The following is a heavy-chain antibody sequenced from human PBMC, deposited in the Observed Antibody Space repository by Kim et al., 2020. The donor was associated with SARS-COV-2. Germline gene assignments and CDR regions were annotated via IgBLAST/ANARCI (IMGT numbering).Heavy chain of an antibody. CDR3: AKDPRYSGSYYFDY. V-gene: IGHV3-23*01. D-gene: IGHD1-26*01. J-gene: IGHJ4*02. Sequence: ADSGKGRFTISRDNSKNTLYLQMNSLRAEDTAVYYCAKDPRYSGSYYFDYWGQGTLVTVSS.